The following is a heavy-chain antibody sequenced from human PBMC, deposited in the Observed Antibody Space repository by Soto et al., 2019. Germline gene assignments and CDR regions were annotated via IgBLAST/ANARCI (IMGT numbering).Heavy chain of an antibody. CDR3: AKGRVPAAKYAGWFDP. CDR2: ISGSGGSK. V-gene: IGHV3-23*01. D-gene: IGHD2-2*01. CDR1: GFTFSSYA. J-gene: IGHJ5*02. Sequence: GGSLRLSCAASGFTFSSYAMSWVRQAPGKGLEWVSAISGSGGSKYYADSVKGRFTISRDNSKKTLYLQINSLRAEDTAVYYCAKGRVPAAKYAGWFDPWGQGTLVTVSS.